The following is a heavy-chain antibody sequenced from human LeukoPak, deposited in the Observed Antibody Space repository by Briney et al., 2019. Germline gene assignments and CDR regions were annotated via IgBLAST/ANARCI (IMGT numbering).Heavy chain of an antibody. V-gene: IGHV3-21*01. Sequence: GGSLRLSCAASGFTFSSYSMNWVRQAPGKGLEWVSSISSSSSYIYYADSVKGRFTISRDNAKNSLYLQMNSLRAEDTAVFYCAKDGRSATSCYSHYWGQRTLVTVSS. CDR1: GFTFSSYS. CDR3: AKDGRSATSCYSHY. J-gene: IGHJ4*02. CDR2: ISSSSSYI. D-gene: IGHD2-2*01.